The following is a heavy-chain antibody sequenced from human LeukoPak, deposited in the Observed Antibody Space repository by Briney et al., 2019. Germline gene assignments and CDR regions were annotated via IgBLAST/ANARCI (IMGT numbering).Heavy chain of an antibody. CDR2: INPSGGST. CDR1: GYTFTSYY. V-gene: IGHV1-46*01. D-gene: IGHD3-16*02. J-gene: IGHJ4*02. CDR3: ARVADYDYVWGSYRYLIY. Sequence: ALVKVSCKASGYTFTSYYMHWVRQAPGQGLEWMGIINPSGGSTSYAQKFQGRVTMTRNTSISTAYMELSSLRSEDTAVYYCARVADYDYVWGSYRYLIYWGQGTLVTVSS.